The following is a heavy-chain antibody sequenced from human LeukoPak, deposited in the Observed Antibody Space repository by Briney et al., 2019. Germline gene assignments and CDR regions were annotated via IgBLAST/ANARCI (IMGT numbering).Heavy chain of an antibody. V-gene: IGHV1-18*01. CDR2: ISPYNGDT. J-gene: IGHJ4*02. CDR1: GYNFVSYG. Sequence: ASVKVSCKTSGYNFVSYGISWVRQAPGQGLEWMGWISPYNGDTNSAQKLQDRVTMTTDTSTSTAYMELRSLKSDDTAVYYCARGSPGYADSKSFDSWGQGTLVTVSS. D-gene: IGHD2-2*03. CDR3: ARGSPGYADSKSFDS.